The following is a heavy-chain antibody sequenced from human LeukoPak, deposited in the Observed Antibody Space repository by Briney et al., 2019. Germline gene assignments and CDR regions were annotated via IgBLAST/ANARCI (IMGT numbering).Heavy chain of an antibody. Sequence: GGSLRLSCAASGFTFSHYGMHWVRQAPGKGLEWVAVISYDGSNKYYADSVKGRFTISRDNSKNTLYLQMNSLRAEDTAVYYCARDLYYYGSGSFGKYYYYGMDVWGQGTTVTVSS. D-gene: IGHD3-10*01. J-gene: IGHJ6*02. CDR2: ISYDGSNK. CDR3: ARDLYYYGSGSFGKYYYYGMDV. V-gene: IGHV3-30*19. CDR1: GFTFSHYG.